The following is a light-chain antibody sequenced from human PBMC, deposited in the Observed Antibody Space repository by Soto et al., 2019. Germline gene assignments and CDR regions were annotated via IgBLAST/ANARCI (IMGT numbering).Light chain of an antibody. V-gene: IGKV1-5*01. CDR1: QSIRSL. CDR2: DAS. J-gene: IGKJ5*01. Sequence: DIQMTQSPSSLSASVGDRVIITCRATQSIRSLLAWYRQKPGKAPKVLIYDASSLGSGVPSRFSGSGSGTEFTLTISSLQPDDFATYFCQQYQTYSTFGQGTRLEIK. CDR3: QQYQTYST.